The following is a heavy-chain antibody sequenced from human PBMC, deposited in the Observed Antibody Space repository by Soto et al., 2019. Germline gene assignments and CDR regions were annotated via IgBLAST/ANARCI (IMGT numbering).Heavy chain of an antibody. CDR1: GGSVSSGSYY. CDR3: AVVIAAAGYYYYYGMDV. Sequence: PSETLSLTCTVSGGSVSSGSYYWSWIRQPPGKGLEWIGSIYYSGSTYYNPSLKSRVTISVDTSKNQFSLKLSSVTAADTAVYYCAVVIAAAGYYYYYGMDVWGQGTTVTVSS. J-gene: IGHJ6*02. D-gene: IGHD6-13*01. V-gene: IGHV4-39*01. CDR2: IYYSGST.